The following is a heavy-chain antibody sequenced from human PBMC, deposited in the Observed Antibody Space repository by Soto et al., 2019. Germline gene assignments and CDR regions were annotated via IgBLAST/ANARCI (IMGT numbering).Heavy chain of an antibody. J-gene: IGHJ4*02. Sequence: QLHLQESGPGLVKPSETLSLTCTVSGGSISSSSFYCGWIRQPPGKGLERIASFYYSGSTYYNPSLKSRVTISVDTSKNQVSLKLTSVTAADTAVYYCASGTKVGYWGQGTLVTVSS. D-gene: IGHD1-7*01. CDR1: GGSISSSSFY. V-gene: IGHV4-39*01. CDR2: FYYSGST. CDR3: ASGTKVGY.